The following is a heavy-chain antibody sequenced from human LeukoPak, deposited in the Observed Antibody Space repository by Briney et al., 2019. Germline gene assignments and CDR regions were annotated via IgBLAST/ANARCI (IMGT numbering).Heavy chain of an antibody. D-gene: IGHD6-13*01. CDR3: GQDPSRIAAGRCDY. CDR1: GFSFSSYG. V-gene: IGHV3-23*01. Sequence: SGGSLRLSCAASGFSFSSYGMSWVRQAPGKGLEWVSGISHSGDSPYYADSVKGRFTIARDNSKNSLFLQMDSLRAEDTAVYYCGQDPSRIAAGRCDYWGQGTRVTVSS. CDR2: ISHSGDSP. J-gene: IGHJ4*02.